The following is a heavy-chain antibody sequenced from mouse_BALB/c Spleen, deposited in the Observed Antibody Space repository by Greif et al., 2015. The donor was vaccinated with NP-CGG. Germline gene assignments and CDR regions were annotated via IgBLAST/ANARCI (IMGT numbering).Heavy chain of an antibody. CDR2: IWSGGST. CDR1: GFSLTSCG. D-gene: IGHD2-3*01. V-gene: IGHV2-2-2*01. Sequence: VKLMESGPGLVQPSQSLSITCTVSGFSLTSCGVHWVRQSPGKGLEWLGVIWSGGSTDYNAAFISRLSISKDNSKSQVFFKMNSLQADDTAIYYCVRKGYDGYQFAYWGQGTLVTVSA. CDR3: VRKGYDGYQFAY. J-gene: IGHJ3*01.